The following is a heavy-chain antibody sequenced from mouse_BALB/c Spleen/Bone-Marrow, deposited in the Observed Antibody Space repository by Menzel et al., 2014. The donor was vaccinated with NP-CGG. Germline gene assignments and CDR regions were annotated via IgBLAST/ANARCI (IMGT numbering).Heavy chain of an antibody. D-gene: IGHD2-14*01. Sequence: EVKLVESGGDLVQPGGSRKLSCAASGFTFSAFGMHWVRQAPERGLEWVAYIISGSNTIYYSDKVKGRFTISRDNPKNTLFLQMTSLRSEDPAMYYCARWRYDVGWFAYWGQGTLVTVSA. CDR1: GFTFSAFG. CDR2: IISGSNTI. J-gene: IGHJ3*01. CDR3: ARWRYDVGWFAY. V-gene: IGHV5-17*02.